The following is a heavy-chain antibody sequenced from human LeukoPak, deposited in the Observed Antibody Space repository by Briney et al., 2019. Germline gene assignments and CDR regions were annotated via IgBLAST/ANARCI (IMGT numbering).Heavy chain of an antibody. D-gene: IGHD3-3*01. CDR1: GFTFSNAW. CDR2: IKSKTDGGTT. J-gene: IGHJ4*02. CDR3: TTGFLEWLSLKQYYFDY. V-gene: IGHV3-15*01. Sequence: GGSLRLSCAASGFTFSNAWMSWVHQAPGKGLEWVGRIKSKTDGGTTDYAAPVKGRFTISRDDSKNTLYLQMNSLKTEDTAVYYCTTGFLEWLSLKQYYFDYWGQGTLVTVSS.